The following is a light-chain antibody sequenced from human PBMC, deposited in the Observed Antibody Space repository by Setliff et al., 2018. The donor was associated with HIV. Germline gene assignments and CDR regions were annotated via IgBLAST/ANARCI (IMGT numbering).Light chain of an antibody. CDR1: GNNIANYGS. J-gene: IGLJ2*01. CDR3: CSYASGDTWI. CDR2: EVA. V-gene: IGLV2-23*02. Sequence: QSALTQPASVSGSPGQSITISCTGGGNNIANYGSVSWYQEHPGEVPKLIIYEVAKRPSGVSNRFSGSKSGNTASLTISGLQTEDEADHYCCSYASGDTWIFGGGTK.